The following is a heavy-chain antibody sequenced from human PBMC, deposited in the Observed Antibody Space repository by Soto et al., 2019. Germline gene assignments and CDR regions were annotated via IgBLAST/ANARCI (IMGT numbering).Heavy chain of an antibody. CDR3: ARQGYSYGYSGYYYYGMDV. CDR1: GYSFTSYW. J-gene: IGHJ6*02. Sequence: PGESLKISCKGSGYSFTSYWIGWVRQMPGKGLEWMGIIYPGDSDTRYSPSFQGQVTISADKSISTAYLQWSSLKASDTAMYYCARQGYSYGYSGYYYYGMDVWGQGTTVTVSS. CDR2: IYPGDSDT. D-gene: IGHD5-18*01. V-gene: IGHV5-51*01.